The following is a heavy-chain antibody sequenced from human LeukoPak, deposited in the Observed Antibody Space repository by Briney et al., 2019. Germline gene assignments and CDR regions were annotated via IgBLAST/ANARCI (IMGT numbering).Heavy chain of an antibody. D-gene: IGHD3-16*02. Sequence: PSETLSLTCTVSGGSISSYYWSWIRQPPGKGLEWIGYIYYSGSTNYNPSLKSRVTISVDTSKNQFSLKLSSVTAADTAVYYCARHDLSYDYVWGSYRPPNWYFDLWGRGTLVTVSS. CDR3: ARHDLSYDYVWGSYRPPNWYFDL. J-gene: IGHJ2*01. V-gene: IGHV4-59*08. CDR2: IYYSGST. CDR1: GGSISSYY.